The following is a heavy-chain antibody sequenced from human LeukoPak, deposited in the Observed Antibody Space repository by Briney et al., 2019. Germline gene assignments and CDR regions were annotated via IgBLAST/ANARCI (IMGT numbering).Heavy chain of an antibody. CDR2: IYHSGST. D-gene: IGHD3-9*01. Sequence: PSETLSLTCTVSGYSISSGYYWGWIRQPPGKGLEWIGSIYHSGSTYYNPSLKSRVTISVDTSKNQFSLKLSSVTAADTAVYYCAREVKLGIWYYDILTGYPGDWFDPWGQGTLVTVSS. V-gene: IGHV4-38-2*02. CDR3: AREVKLGIWYYDILTGYPGDWFDP. CDR1: GYSISSGYY. J-gene: IGHJ5*02.